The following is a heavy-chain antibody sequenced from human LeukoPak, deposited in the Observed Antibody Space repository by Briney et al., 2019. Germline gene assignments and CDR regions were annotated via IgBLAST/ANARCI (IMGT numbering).Heavy chain of an antibody. D-gene: IGHD3-10*01. V-gene: IGHV4-4*07. CDR1: GGSISSYY. Sequence: SETLSLTCTGSGGSISSYYWSWIRQPAGKGLEWIGSIYHSGSTYYNPSLKSRVTISVDTSKNQFSLKLSSVTAADTAVYYCARDYGGHLGNYYYMDVWGKGTTVTVSS. CDR2: IYHSGST. J-gene: IGHJ6*03. CDR3: ARDYGGHLGNYYYMDV.